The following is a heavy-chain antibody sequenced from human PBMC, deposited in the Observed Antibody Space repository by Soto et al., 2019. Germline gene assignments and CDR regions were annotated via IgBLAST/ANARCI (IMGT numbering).Heavy chain of an antibody. Sequence: PSETLSLTCSVSGGSVRSGNHFWNWIRQPPGRGLEWLGYMYYTGVTNYNPSLKSRVSMSVYTSKDQFSLNLTSLTAADTAVYYCARGGEPLGYYGLDVWGQGTTVTVSS. CDR2: MYYTGVT. J-gene: IGHJ6*02. CDR3: ARGGEPLGYYGLDV. V-gene: IGHV4-61*01. CDR1: GGSVRSGNHF.